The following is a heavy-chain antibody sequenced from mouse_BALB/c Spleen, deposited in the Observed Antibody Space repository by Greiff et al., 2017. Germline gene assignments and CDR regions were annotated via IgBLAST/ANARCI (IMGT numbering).Heavy chain of an antibody. J-gene: IGHJ1*01. D-gene: IGHD1-1*01. CDR1: GFSLTSYD. V-gene: IGHV2-9-2*01. CDR3: VRPYYVSSYWYFDV. CDR2: IWTGGGT. Sequence: QVQLKESGPGLVAPSQSLSITCTVSGFSLTSYDISWIRQPPGKGLEWLGVIWTGGGTNYNSAFMSRLSISKDNSKSQVFLKMNSLQTDDTAIYYCVRPYYVSSYWYFDVWGAGTTVTVSS.